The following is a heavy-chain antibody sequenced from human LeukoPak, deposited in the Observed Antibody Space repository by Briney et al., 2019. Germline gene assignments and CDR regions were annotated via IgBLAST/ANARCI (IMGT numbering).Heavy chain of an antibody. Sequence: PGGSLRLSCAASGFTFSRYAMYWVRQAPGKGLEWVAVISYDGSNKYYADSVKGRFTISRDNSKNTLYLQMNSLRAEDTAVYYCARSLPTRERSIYYWGQGTLVTVSS. CDR1: GFTFSRYA. CDR2: ISYDGSNK. V-gene: IGHV3-30-3*01. D-gene: IGHD1-26*01. CDR3: ARSLPTRERSIYY. J-gene: IGHJ4*02.